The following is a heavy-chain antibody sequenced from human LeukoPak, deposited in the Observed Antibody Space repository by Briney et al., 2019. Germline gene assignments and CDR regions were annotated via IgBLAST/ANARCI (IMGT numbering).Heavy chain of an antibody. Sequence: SETLSLTCTVSGGSISSYYWSWIRPPGGKGLEWIGRIYTSGSTNYNPSLKSRVTISVDKSKNQFSLKLSSVTAADTAVYYCARASDTAMASDAFDIWGQGTMVTVSS. CDR3: ARASDTAMASDAFDI. CDR1: GGSISSYY. V-gene: IGHV4-4*07. J-gene: IGHJ3*02. D-gene: IGHD5-18*01. CDR2: IYTSGST.